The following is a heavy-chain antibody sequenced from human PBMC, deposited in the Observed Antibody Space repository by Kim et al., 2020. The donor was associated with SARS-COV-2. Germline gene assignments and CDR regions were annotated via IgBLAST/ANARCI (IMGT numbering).Heavy chain of an antibody. CDR3: ARERSSGYYDY. J-gene: IGHJ4*02. V-gene: IGHV7-4-1*02. CDR2: P. D-gene: IGHD3-22*01. Sequence: PTYAQGFTGRFVFSLDTSVSTAYLQISSLKAEDTAVYYCARERSSGYYDYWGQGTLVTVSS.